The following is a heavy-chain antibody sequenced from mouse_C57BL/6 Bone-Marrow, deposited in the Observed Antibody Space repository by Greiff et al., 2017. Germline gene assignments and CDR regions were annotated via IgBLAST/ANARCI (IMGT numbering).Heavy chain of an antibody. V-gene: IGHV1-55*01. CDR3: ARGSNYGSWFAY. Sequence: QVQLQQPGAELVKPGASVKMSCKASGYTFTSYWITWVKQRPGQGLEWIGDIYPGSGSTTYHETFKSKATMTVDTSSSTAYMQLSSLTSEDSAVYYGARGSNYGSWFAYWGQGTLVTVSA. CDR2: IYPGSGST. D-gene: IGHD2-5*01. J-gene: IGHJ3*01. CDR1: GYTFTSYW.